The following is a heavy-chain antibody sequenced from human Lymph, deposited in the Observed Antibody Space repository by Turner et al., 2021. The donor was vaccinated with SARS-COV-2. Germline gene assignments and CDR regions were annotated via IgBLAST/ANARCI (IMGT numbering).Heavy chain of an antibody. V-gene: IGHV1-2*02. CDR1: GYTFTGYY. Sequence: QVQLVQSGAEVKEPGASVQVSCQASGYTFTGYYMHWVRQAPGQGLEWMGWINPDSGGTNYAQNFQDRVTMTRDTSISTAYMELSRLRSDDTAVYYCARGGLYYYDSSAYYGDAFDFWGQGTMVTVSS. CDR2: INPDSGGT. J-gene: IGHJ3*01. D-gene: IGHD3-22*01. CDR3: ARGGLYYYDSSAYYGDAFDF.